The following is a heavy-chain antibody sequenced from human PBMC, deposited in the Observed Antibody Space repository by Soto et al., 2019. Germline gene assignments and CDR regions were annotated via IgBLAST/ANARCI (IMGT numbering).Heavy chain of an antibody. CDR2: IYPGDSDT. CDR3: VRVRTVSGPPPADAFDI. Sequence: GESLKISCKGSGYSFTSYWIGWVRQMPGKGLEWMGIIYPGDSDTRYSPSFQGQVTISADKSISTAYLQWSSLKASDTAMYYCVRVRTVSGPPPADAFDIWGQGRMVTVSS. CDR1: GYSFTSYW. V-gene: IGHV5-51*01. D-gene: IGHD2-15*01. J-gene: IGHJ3*02.